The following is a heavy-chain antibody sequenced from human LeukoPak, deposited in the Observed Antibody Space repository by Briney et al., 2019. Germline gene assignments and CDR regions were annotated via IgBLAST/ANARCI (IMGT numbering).Heavy chain of an antibody. CDR2: IKQNGEAN. J-gene: IGHJ4*02. V-gene: IGHV3-7*01. D-gene: IGHD7-27*01. Sequence: GGSLRLSCVVSGFTFKTYWMAWVRQAPGKGLEWLANIKQNGEANQYEDSVMGRFTISRDNAENSLFLQMDSLRAEDTAVYYCARGNWGTLDYWGQGALVTVSS. CDR1: GFTFKTYW. CDR3: ARGNWGTLDY.